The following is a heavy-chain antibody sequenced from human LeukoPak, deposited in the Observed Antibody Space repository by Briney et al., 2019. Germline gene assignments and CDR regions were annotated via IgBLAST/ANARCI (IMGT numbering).Heavy chain of an antibody. J-gene: IGHJ1*01. CDR2: IIPIFGTA. CDR1: GGTFSSYA. CDR3: ESGQINYDSSGYYYGYFQH. Sequence: SVKVSCKASGGTFSSYAISWVRQAPGQGLEWMGGIIPIFGTANYAQKFQGRVTITTDESTSTAYMELSSLRSEDTGVYYCESGQINYDSSGYYYGYFQHWGQGTLVTVSS. V-gene: IGHV1-69*05. D-gene: IGHD3-22*01.